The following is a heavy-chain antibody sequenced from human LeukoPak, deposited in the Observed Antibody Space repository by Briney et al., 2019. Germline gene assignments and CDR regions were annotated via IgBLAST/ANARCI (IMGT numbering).Heavy chain of an antibody. J-gene: IGHJ4*02. CDR3: AKRSNFWTGYLDY. D-gene: IGHD3/OR15-3a*01. CDR2: ISGSGGST. Sequence: GGSLRLSCAASGFTFSSYAMSWVRQAPGKGLEWVSAISGSGGSTYYADSVKGRFTISRDNSKNTLYLQMNSLRTEDTAVYCAKRSNFWTGYLDYWGQGALVTVSS. CDR1: GFTFSSYA. V-gene: IGHV3-23*01.